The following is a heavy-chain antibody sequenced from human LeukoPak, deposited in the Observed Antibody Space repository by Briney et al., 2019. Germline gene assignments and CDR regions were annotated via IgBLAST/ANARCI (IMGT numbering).Heavy chain of an antibody. D-gene: IGHD6-19*01. J-gene: IGHJ4*02. V-gene: IGHV4-59*08. CDR1: GDSISTYY. Sequence: PSETLSLTCTVSGDSISTYYWSWVRQPPGKGLEWIGYIYFSGSTNYNPSLKSRVTISVDTSKNQFSLKVNSVTAADTAVYYCARRGSSGSLDYWGQGTLVTVSS. CDR2: IYFSGST. CDR3: ARRGSSGSLDY.